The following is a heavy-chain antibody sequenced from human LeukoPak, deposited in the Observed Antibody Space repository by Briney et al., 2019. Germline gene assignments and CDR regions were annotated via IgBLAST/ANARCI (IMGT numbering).Heavy chain of an antibody. J-gene: IGHJ6*02. D-gene: IGHD1-20*01. V-gene: IGHV4-4*07. Sequence: PSETLSLTCTVSGGSISSYYWSWIRQPAGKGLEWIGRIYTSGSTNYNPSLKSRVSMSVDTSKNQFSLKLTSVTAADTAVYYCARDAKRISGTTYCYGMDVWGQGTTVTVSS. CDR3: ARDAKRISGTTYCYGMDV. CDR1: GGSISSYY. CDR2: IYTSGST.